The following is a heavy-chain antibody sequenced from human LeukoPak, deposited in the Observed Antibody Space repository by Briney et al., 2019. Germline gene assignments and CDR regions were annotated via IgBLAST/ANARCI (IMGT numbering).Heavy chain of an antibody. D-gene: IGHD1-1*01. Sequence: GGSLRLSCAASGFTFSSYTMYWVRQAPGKGLEYVSAISSNGGSTYYANSVKGRFTVSRDNSKNTLYLQMGSLRGEDMAVYYCAREVNWRFDYWGQGTLVTVSS. CDR2: ISSNGGST. J-gene: IGHJ4*02. V-gene: IGHV3-64*01. CDR3: AREVNWRFDY. CDR1: GFTFSSYT.